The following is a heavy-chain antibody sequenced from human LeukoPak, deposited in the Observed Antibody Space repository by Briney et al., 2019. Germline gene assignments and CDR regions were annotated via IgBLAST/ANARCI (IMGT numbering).Heavy chain of an antibody. CDR3: ASPSGGWLVEDY. D-gene: IGHD6-19*01. V-gene: IGHV1-69*06. CDR2: IIPIFGTA. J-gene: IGHJ4*02. CDR1: VGTFSIYA. Sequence: ASVNVSCKASVGTFSIYAISWVRQAPGQGLEWMGRIIPIFGTANYAQKFQGRVTITADKSTSTAYMELSSLRSEDTAVYYCASPSGGWLVEDYWGQGTLVTVSS.